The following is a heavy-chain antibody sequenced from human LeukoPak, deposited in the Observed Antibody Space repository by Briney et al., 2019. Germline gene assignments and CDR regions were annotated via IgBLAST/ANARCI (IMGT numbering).Heavy chain of an antibody. CDR2: IRSKAYGGTT. Sequence: QPGGSLRLSCTASGFTFGDYAMSWVRQAPGKGLEWVGFIRSKAYGGTTEYAASVKGRFTISRDDSKSIAYLQMNSLKTEDTAVYYCTRGQSSTVTTMDYYYYGMDVWGQGTTVTVSS. D-gene: IGHD4-17*01. CDR3: TRGQSSTVTTMDYYYYGMDV. J-gene: IGHJ6*02. CDR1: GFTFGDYA. V-gene: IGHV3-49*04.